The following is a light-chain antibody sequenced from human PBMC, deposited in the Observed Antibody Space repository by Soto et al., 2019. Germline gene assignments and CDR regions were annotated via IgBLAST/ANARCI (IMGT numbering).Light chain of an antibody. V-gene: IGKV1-5*01. J-gene: IGKJ1*01. CDR1: QNIRSR. CDR3: QQYHSYWT. Sequence: IQSTQSPSSLSASVGSRSTITGRASQNIRSRLAWFQQKPGKAPKLLIYGASSLESGVPQSFSGSGSGTEFTLTISSLQTDDFSTYYCQQYHSYWTFGQGTKVDIK. CDR2: GAS.